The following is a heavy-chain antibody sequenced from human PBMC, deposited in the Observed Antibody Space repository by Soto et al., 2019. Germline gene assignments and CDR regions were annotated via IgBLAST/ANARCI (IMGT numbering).Heavy chain of an antibody. CDR1: GGSISSGGYY. CDR3: AGGREYSYGFDYA. D-gene: IGHD5-18*01. V-gene: IGHV4-31*03. CDR2: IYYSGST. Sequence: LSLTCTVSGGSISSGGYYWSWIRQHPGKGLEWIGYIYYSGSTYYNPSLKSRVTISGDTSKNQFSLKLSSVTAADTAVYYCAGGREYSYGFDYAWGQGTLVTVSS. J-gene: IGHJ5*02.